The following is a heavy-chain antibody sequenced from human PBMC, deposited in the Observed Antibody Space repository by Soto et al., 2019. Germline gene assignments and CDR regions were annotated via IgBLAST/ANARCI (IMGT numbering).Heavy chain of an antibody. CDR3: AKDRSGAGSGDYYYGMDV. V-gene: IGHV3-30*18. CDR2: ISYDGSSK. Sequence: PGGSLRLSCAASGFTFSSYGMHWVRQAPGKGLEWVAVISYDGSSKYYADSVKGRFTISRDNSKNTLYLQMNSLRAEDTAVYYCAKDRSGAGSGDYYYGMDVWGQGTTVTVSS. CDR1: GFTFSSYG. D-gene: IGHD6-19*01. J-gene: IGHJ6*02.